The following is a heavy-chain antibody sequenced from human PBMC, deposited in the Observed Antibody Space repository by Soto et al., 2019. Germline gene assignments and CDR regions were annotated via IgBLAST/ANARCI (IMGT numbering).Heavy chain of an antibody. J-gene: IGHJ4*02. Sequence: PGGSLRLSCEASGFTFSSYAMSWVRQAPGKGLEWVSSINRSGGSANYADSVKGRFTISRDDSKNILSLQMNSLRAEDTAIYYCAKNYYFDCWGQGTLVTVSS. CDR2: INRSGGSA. CDR1: GFTFSSYA. V-gene: IGHV3-23*01. CDR3: AKNYYFDC. D-gene: IGHD3-10*01.